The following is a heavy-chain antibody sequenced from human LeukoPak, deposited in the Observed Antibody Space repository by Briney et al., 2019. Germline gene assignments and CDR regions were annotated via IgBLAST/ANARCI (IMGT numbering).Heavy chain of an antibody. CDR1: GGSISSGGYY. CDR3: ARANAPEIFRAFDI. J-gene: IGHJ3*02. CDR2: IYHSGST. Sequence: SETLSLTCTVSGGSISSGGYYWSWIRQPPGKGLEWIGYIYHSGSTYYNPSLKSRVTISVDRSKNQFSLKLSSVTAADTAVYYCARANAPEIFRAFDIWGQGTMVTVSS. D-gene: IGHD2/OR15-2a*01. V-gene: IGHV4-30-2*01.